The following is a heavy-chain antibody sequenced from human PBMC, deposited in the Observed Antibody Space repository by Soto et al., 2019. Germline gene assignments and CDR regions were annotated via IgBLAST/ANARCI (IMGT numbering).Heavy chain of an antibody. CDR1: GYTFTSYG. Sequence: ASVKVSCKASGYTFTSYGISWVRQAPGQGLEWMGWISGYNGNTNYAHKLQGRVTMTADASTSTAYMELRSLRSDDTAVYYCARVAVVVAADHVAFDNWGQGTMVTVSS. J-gene: IGHJ3*02. D-gene: IGHD2-15*01. CDR2: ISGYNGNT. V-gene: IGHV1-18*01. CDR3: ARVAVVVAADHVAFDN.